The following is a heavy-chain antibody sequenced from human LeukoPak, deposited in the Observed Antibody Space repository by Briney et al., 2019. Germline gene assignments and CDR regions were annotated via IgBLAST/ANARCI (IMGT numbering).Heavy chain of an antibody. D-gene: IGHD4-17*01. V-gene: IGHV4-59*08. Sequence: SETLSLTCTVSNDSMSGYYWSWIRQAPGKGLEWFGYIYYSGSTNYNPSLKSRVTMSVHTSKNQFSLTLKSVTAADTAVYYCASLHVGDYGDYSYFDYWGQGTLVTVSS. CDR2: IYYSGST. J-gene: IGHJ4*02. CDR3: ASLHVGDYGDYSYFDY. CDR1: NDSMSGYY.